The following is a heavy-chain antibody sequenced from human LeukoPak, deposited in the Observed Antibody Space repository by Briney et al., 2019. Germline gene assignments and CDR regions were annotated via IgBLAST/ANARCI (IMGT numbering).Heavy chain of an antibody. Sequence: GGSLRLSCAASGFSFDDYAMHWVRQAPGKGLEWVSGISWNSGSIGYADSVKGRFTISRDNAKNSLYLQMNSLRAEDMALYYCAKDMLARNYYGSGSFPAYWGQGTLVTVSS. CDR2: ISWNSGSI. V-gene: IGHV3-9*03. CDR3: AKDMLARNYYGSGSFPAY. D-gene: IGHD3-10*01. CDR1: GFSFDDYA. J-gene: IGHJ4*02.